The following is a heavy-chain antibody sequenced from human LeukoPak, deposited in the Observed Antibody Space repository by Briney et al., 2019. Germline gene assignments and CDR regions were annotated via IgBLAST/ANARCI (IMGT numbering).Heavy chain of an antibody. CDR3: AKDDGSIAAAGSLFDY. CDR2: ISYDGSNK. Sequence: GGSLRLSCAASGFTFSSYGMHWVRQAPGKGLEWVAVISYDGSNKYYADSVKGRFTISRDNSKNTLYLQMNSLRAEDTAVHYCAKDDGSIAAAGSLFDYWGQGTLVTVSS. CDR1: GFTFSSYG. J-gene: IGHJ4*02. D-gene: IGHD6-13*01. V-gene: IGHV3-30*18.